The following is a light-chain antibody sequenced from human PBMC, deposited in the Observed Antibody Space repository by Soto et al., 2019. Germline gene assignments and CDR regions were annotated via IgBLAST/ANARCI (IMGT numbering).Light chain of an antibody. Sequence: SYELTQPLSVSLALGQTARVTCEGNNIGGKHVHWYQQKPGQAPVVVIDRDNNRPSGIPERFSGSNSGNTATLTISRAQAGDEADYYCQVWDTRTAVFGGGTKLTVL. CDR2: RDN. CDR1: NIGGKH. V-gene: IGLV3-9*01. J-gene: IGLJ3*02. CDR3: QVWDTRTAV.